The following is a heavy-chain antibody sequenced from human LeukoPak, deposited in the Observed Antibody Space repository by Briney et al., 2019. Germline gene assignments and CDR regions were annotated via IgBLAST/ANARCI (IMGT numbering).Heavy chain of an antibody. CDR1: GYSFTDHW. D-gene: IGHD2-15*01. CDR2: IYPDDSET. J-gene: IGHJ5*02. V-gene: IGHV5-51*01. CDR3: ARQTDGCSGGSCYVWFDP. Sequence: GESLKISCKGSGYSFTDHWIGWVRQMPGKGLEWMGIIYPDDSETRYNPSFQGQVIISADKSINTTYLQWSRLQASDTAMYYCARQTDGCSGGSCYVWFDPWGQGTLVTVSS.